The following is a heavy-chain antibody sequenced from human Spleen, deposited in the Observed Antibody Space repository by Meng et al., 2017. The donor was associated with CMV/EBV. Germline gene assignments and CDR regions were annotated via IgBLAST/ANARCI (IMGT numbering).Heavy chain of an antibody. D-gene: IGHD3-22*01. Sequence: GESLKISCAASGFTFSNYAIHWVRQAPGKGLEWVAVMSFDANKEYYADSVKGRFTVSRDNSKNTLYLQMDSLRAEDTAVYYCARDGAYDTSGYYPFGYWGRGTLVTVSS. CDR2: MSFDANKE. CDR1: GFTFSNYA. V-gene: IGHV3-30*04. CDR3: ARDGAYDTSGYYPFGY. J-gene: IGHJ4*02.